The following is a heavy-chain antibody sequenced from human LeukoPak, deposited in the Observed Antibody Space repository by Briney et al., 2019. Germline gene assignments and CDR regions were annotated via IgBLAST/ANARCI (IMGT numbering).Heavy chain of an antibody. J-gene: IGHJ4*02. Sequence: PGTLSLPCSVSCGSICSYLWSWLRPTPRKGLGWVGYILYCGSTNYNPPLKRRVTISVETSKNQFSLRVSSVTAADTAVYYCARHVNNCVYDCYIFDYWGQGALVTLSS. D-gene: IGHD2-21*01. V-gene: IGHV4-59*08. CDR2: ILYCGST. CDR3: ARHVNNCVYDCYIFDY. CDR1: CGSICSYL.